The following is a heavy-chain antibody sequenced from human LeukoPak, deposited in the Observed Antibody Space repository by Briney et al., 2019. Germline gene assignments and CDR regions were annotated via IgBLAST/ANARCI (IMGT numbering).Heavy chain of an antibody. V-gene: IGHV3-30*18. D-gene: IGHD5-18*01. Sequence: GGSLRLSCAASGFTFSSYGMHWVRQAPGKGLEWVAVISYDGGNKYYADSVKGRFTISRDNSKNTLYLQMNSLRAEDTAVYYCAKDGLGGYSYGLIYYYYYGMDVWGQGTTVTVSS. CDR2: ISYDGGNK. CDR1: GFTFSSYG. J-gene: IGHJ6*02. CDR3: AKDGLGGYSYGLIYYYYYGMDV.